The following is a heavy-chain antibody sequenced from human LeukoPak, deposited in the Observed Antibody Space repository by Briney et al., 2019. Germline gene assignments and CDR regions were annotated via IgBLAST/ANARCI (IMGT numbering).Heavy chain of an antibody. D-gene: IGHD2-15*01. CDR1: GGSISSSSYY. J-gene: IGHJ6*03. CDR3: XRHTPFCSGGSCYVRYFYYYYYYMDV. V-gene: IGHV4-39*01. Sequence: SETLSLTCTVSGGSISSSSYYWGWIRQPPGKGLEWIGGIYYSGITYYNPSLKSRVTISADTSKNQSSLKLTAVTAAGRAVYXCXRHTPFCSGGSCYVRYFYYYYYYMDVWGKGTTVTIYS. CDR2: IYYSGIT.